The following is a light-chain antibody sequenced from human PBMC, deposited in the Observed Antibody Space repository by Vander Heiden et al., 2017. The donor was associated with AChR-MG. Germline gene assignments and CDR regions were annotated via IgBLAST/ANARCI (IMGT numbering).Light chain of an antibody. Sequence: DIVMTQPPDSLAVSLGKRATINCKSSQNILYSPNNKNCLAWYQQKPGQPPKLLIYWASTRESGVPDRFSGSGSETDFTLTISSLQAEDLAVYYCQQYYSHHTFGGGTKVEI. CDR1: QNILYSPNNKNC. CDR3: QQYYSHHT. V-gene: IGKV4-1*01. J-gene: IGKJ4*01. CDR2: WAS.